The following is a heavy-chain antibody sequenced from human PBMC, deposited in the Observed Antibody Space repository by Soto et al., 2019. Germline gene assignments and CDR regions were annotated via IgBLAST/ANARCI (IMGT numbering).Heavy chain of an antibody. CDR3: AKAETYDFWSGLHFDY. Sequence: PGGSLRLSCVASGVTFSSFAMSWVRQAPGKGLEWVSTISGSGGSTYYADSVKGRLTISRDNSENTLSLHINSLRAKDTAVYYCAKAETYDFWSGLHFDYWGQGTLVTVSS. D-gene: IGHD3-3*01. V-gene: IGHV3-23*01. CDR1: GVTFSSFA. CDR2: ISGSGGST. J-gene: IGHJ4*02.